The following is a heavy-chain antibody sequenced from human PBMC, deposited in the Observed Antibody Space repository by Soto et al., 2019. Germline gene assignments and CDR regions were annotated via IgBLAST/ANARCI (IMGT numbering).Heavy chain of an antibody. CDR2: IYTSGST. CDR3: ARDLGFSAFDP. Sequence: SETLSLTCTVSGGSISSYYWSLIRQPAGKGLECIWRIYTSGSTNYNPSLKSRVTMSVDTSKNQFSLKLSSVTAADTAVYYCARDLGFSAFDPWGQGTLVTVSS. J-gene: IGHJ5*02. D-gene: IGHD3-10*01. V-gene: IGHV4-4*07. CDR1: GGSISSYY.